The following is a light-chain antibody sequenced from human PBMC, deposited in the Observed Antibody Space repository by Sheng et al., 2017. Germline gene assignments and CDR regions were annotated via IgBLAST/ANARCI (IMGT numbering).Light chain of an antibody. CDR3: LQHHAYPLS. V-gene: IGKV1-17*03. J-gene: IGKJ4*01. CDR1: QGIAKS. CDR2: AAS. Sequence: DIQMAQSPSAMSASVGDRVTITCRASQGIAKSLAWFQQKPGKVPKRLIYAASTLQSGVPPRFSGSGSGTEFTLTITSLQPEDFATYYCLQHHAYPLSFGGGTKVEIE.